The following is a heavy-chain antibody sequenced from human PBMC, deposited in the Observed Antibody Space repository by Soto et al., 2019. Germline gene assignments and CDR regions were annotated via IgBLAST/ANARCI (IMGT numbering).Heavy chain of an antibody. CDR1: GGTFSRYA. Sequence: ASVKVSCKASGGTFSRYAFSWVRQAPGQGLEWMGAIIPMFGTPNYAQMFQGRVSITADESTNTAYMEVTSLRSDDSAVYFCARGATVTRDYFYGMDVWGQGTAVTVSS. CDR2: IIPMFGTP. D-gene: IGHD4-4*01. CDR3: ARGATVTRDYFYGMDV. J-gene: IGHJ6*02. V-gene: IGHV1-69*13.